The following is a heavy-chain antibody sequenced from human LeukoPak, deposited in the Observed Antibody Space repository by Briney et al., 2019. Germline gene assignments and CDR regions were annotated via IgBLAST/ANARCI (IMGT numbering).Heavy chain of an antibody. D-gene: IGHD3-22*01. Sequence: ASVKVSCKASGYTFTSYGIIWVRQAPGQGLEWMGWISAYNGNTNYAQKLQGRVTMTTDTSTSTAYMELRSLRSDDTAVYYCARVLIGPGYFGYWGQGTLVTVSS. CDR2: ISAYNGNT. J-gene: IGHJ4*02. V-gene: IGHV1-18*01. CDR1: GYTFTSYG. CDR3: ARVLIGPGYFGY.